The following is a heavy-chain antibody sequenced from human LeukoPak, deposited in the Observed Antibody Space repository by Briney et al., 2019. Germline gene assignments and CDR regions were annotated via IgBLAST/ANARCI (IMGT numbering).Heavy chain of an antibody. CDR3: AKPQINYDFWSGYSFDY. Sequence: GGSLRLSCAASGFTFSSYGMHWVRQAPGKRLEWVAVIWYDGSNKYYADSVKGRFTISRDNSKNTLYLQMNSLRAEDTAVYYCAKPQINYDFWSGYSFDYWGQGTLVTVSS. V-gene: IGHV3-33*06. D-gene: IGHD3-3*01. CDR1: GFTFSSYG. J-gene: IGHJ4*02. CDR2: IWYDGSNK.